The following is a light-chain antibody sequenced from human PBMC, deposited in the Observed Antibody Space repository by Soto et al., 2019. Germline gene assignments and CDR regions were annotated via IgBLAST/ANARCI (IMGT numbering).Light chain of an antibody. CDR1: SSNIGSNA. V-gene: IGLV1-44*01. CDR3: AAWSDSRYVYV. Sequence: QSVLTQPPSVSGTPGQTVSISCSGSSSNIGSNAVNWYQLLPGTAPRLLIYNNNQRPSGVSDQFSGSKSGTSASLAISGLQSEDEADYYCAAWSDSRYVYVFGCGTKVTVL. J-gene: IGLJ1*01. CDR2: NNN.